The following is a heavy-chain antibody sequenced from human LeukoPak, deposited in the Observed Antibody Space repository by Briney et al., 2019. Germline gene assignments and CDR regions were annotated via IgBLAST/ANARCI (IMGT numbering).Heavy chain of an antibody. CDR3: ARVLGNYYDSSGPSLY. CDR2: ISSSRSYI. D-gene: IGHD3-22*01. J-gene: IGHJ4*02. Sequence: GGSLRLSCAVSGLTFRDNRMIWVRQAPEKRLEWVSSISSSRSYIYYADSVKGRFTISRDNAKNSLYLQMNSLRGEDTAVYYCARVLGNYYDSSGPSLYWGQGTLVTVSS. V-gene: IGHV3-21*01. CDR1: GLTFRDNR.